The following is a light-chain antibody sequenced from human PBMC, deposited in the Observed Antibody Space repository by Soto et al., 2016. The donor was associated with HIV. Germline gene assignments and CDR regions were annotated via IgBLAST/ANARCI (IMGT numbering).Light chain of an antibody. CDR1: QSVSVW. CDR2: KTS. CDR3: QQSYSSPYT. Sequence: DIQMTQFPSTLSASIGDRVTITCRASQSVSVWLAWYQQKPGKAPNLLIFKTSTLEVGVPSRFSGSGSGTDFRLTISSLQPEDFATYYCQQSYSSPYTFGLGTKLEIK. V-gene: IGKV1-5*03. J-gene: IGKJ2*01.